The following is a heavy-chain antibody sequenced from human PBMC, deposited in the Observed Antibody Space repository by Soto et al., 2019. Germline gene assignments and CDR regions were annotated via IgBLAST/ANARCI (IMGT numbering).Heavy chain of an antibody. CDR2: INRSGST. D-gene: IGHD6-19*01. V-gene: IGHV4-34*01. CDR1: GGSFSGYY. J-gene: IGHJ4*02. CDR3: ARGLSPSSGGSYDY. Sequence: QVQLQQWGAGLLKPSETLSLTCAVYGGSFSGYYWSWIRQPPGKGREWIGEINRSGSTNYNPSLKRRVTISVDTSKNQFSLELSSVTAADTAVYYCARGLSPSSGGSYDYWGQGTLVTVSS.